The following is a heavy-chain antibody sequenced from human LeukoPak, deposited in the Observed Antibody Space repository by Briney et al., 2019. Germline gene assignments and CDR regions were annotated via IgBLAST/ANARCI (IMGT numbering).Heavy chain of an antibody. D-gene: IGHD3-9*01. CDR3: ARDQRYAFDY. CDR1: GFIFNIYG. J-gene: IGHJ4*02. V-gene: IGHV3-48*02. Sequence: PGRSLRLSCAASGFIFNIYGMHWVRQAPGKGLEWVSNIRTSTEGANYAIYADSVKGRVTFSRDDAKNTLYLHMHSLRDDDTAVYDCARDQRYAFDYWGQGILVTVSS. CDR2: IRTSTEGANYA.